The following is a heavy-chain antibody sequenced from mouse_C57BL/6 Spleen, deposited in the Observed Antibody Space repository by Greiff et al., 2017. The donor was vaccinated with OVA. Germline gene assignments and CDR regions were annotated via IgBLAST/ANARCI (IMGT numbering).Heavy chain of an antibody. CDR2: IDPSDSET. CDR1: GYTFTSYW. V-gene: IGHV1-52*01. Sequence: QVQLQQPGAELVRPGSSVKLSCKASGYTFTSYWMHWVKQRPIQGLEWIGNIDPSDSETHYNQKFKDKATLTVDKSSSTAYMQLSSLTSEDSAVYYCARRGGRGNYFDYWGQGTTLTVSS. J-gene: IGHJ2*01. CDR3: ARRGGRGNYFDY. D-gene: IGHD3-3*01.